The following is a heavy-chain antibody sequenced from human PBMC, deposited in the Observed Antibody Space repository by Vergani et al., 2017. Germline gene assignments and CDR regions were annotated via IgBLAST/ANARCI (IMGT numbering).Heavy chain of an antibody. J-gene: IGHJ4*02. CDR3: ARVRATTVVTPFDY. D-gene: IGHD4-23*01. Sequence: QVQLVQSGAEVKKPGASVKVSCKASGYTFTGYYMHWVRQAPGQGLEWMGRINPNSGGTNYAQKFQGRVTMTRDTSLSTAYMELSRLRSDDTAVYYCARVRATTVVTPFDYWGQGTLVTVSS. V-gene: IGHV1-2*06. CDR2: INPNSGGT. CDR1: GYTFTGYY.